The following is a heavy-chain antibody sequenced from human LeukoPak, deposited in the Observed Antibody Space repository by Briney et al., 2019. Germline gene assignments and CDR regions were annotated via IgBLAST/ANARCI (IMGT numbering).Heavy chain of an antibody. CDR3: AREDDYGPGYFDL. Sequence: GGSLRLSCAASGFTFSSYSMNWVRQAPGKGLEWVSSISSSSSYIYYADSVKGRFTIPRDNAKNSLYLQMNSLRAEDTAVYYCAREDDYGPGYFDLWGRGTLVTVSS. V-gene: IGHV3-21*01. J-gene: IGHJ2*01. D-gene: IGHD4/OR15-4a*01. CDR2: ISSSSSYI. CDR1: GFTFSSYS.